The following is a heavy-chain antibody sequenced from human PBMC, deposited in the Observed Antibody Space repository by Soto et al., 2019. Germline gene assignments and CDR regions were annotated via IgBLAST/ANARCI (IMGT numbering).Heavy chain of an antibody. CDR3: AIGSTITGRRDYFDY. CDR2: IYTRGTT. D-gene: IGHD2-8*02. CDR1: GGSISDYD. V-gene: IGHV4-4*07. J-gene: IGHJ4*02. Sequence: SETQSLTCTVSGGSISDYDGSWIRQPAGKGLEWIGRIYTRGTTNYNPSLKSRVTMSLDTSKNQFSLKLSSVVAADTAVYYCAIGSTITGRRDYFDYWGQGTLVTVSS.